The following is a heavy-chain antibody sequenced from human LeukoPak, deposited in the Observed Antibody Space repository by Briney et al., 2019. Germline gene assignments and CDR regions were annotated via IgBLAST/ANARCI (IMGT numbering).Heavy chain of an antibody. D-gene: IGHD6-19*01. CDR1: GFAFNSYW. CDR2: IWYDGSDK. CDR3: ARDLGSSGFFDY. J-gene: IGHJ4*02. Sequence: GGSLRLSCAASGFAFNSYWMSWVRQAPGKGLEWVAIIWYDGSDKYYADSVKGRFTISRDNSRNTLYLQMNSLRAEDTAVYYCARDLGSSGFFDYWGQGTLVTVSP. V-gene: IGHV3-33*08.